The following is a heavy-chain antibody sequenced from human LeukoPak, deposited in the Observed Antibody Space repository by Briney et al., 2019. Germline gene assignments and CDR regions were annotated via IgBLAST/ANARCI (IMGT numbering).Heavy chain of an antibody. Sequence: PGGSLRLSCAASGFTFSSYSMNWVRQAPGKGREWVSSISSSSYIYYADSVKGRFTISRDNAKHSLYLQMNSLRAEDTAVYYCARTGNPPTGDYWGQGTLVTVSS. CDR3: ARTGNPPTGDY. CDR1: GFTFSSYS. CDR2: ISSSSYI. D-gene: IGHD1-1*01. V-gene: IGHV3-21*01. J-gene: IGHJ4*02.